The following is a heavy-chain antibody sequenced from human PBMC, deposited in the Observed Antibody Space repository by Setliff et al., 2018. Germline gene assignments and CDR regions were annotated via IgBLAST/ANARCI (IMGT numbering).Heavy chain of an antibody. CDR3: ARHPYYYGSGTYLDNNNRWFDP. J-gene: IGHJ5*02. CDR1: GYSFSTCW. Sequence: LKISCKGSGYSFSTCWIGWVRQMPGKGLEWMGIIYPGDSITRYSPSFQGQVTISVDKSINTAYLQWSSLRASDTAIYYCARHPYYYGSGTYLDNNNRWFDPWGQGTLVTVSS. D-gene: IGHD3-10*01. V-gene: IGHV5-51*01. CDR2: IYPGDSIT.